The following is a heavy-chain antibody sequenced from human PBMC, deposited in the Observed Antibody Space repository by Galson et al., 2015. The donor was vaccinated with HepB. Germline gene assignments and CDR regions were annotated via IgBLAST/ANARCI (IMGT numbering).Heavy chain of an antibody. V-gene: IGHV5-51*01. D-gene: IGHD6-19*01. CDR1: GYRFTVYW. CDR3: ARLEGGIAEAGHFDY. Sequence: QSGAEVKKPGESLKISCKGSGYRFTVYWIGWVRQMPGKGLEWMGIIYPGDSDTRYSPSFQGQVTISADKSITTAYLQWSSLKASDTAMYYCARLEGGIAEAGHFDYWGQGTLVTVSS. CDR2: IYPGDSDT. J-gene: IGHJ4*02.